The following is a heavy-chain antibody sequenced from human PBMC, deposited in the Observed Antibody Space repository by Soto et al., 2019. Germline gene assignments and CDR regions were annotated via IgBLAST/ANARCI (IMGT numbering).Heavy chain of an antibody. CDR3: IKVLTRGVGVPRFYFDS. CDR2: INADGGST. J-gene: IGHJ4*02. D-gene: IGHD3-9*01. CDR1: GXTFSNAC. Sequence: GSLRLSGAASGXTFSNACTHWVRQAPGKGLEWVSRINADGGSTHYADSVRGRFTISRYNAKNTLFLQLNSLRVEDTAIYYCIKVLTRGVGVPRFYFDSWGQGTLGTVSS. V-gene: IGHV3-74*01.